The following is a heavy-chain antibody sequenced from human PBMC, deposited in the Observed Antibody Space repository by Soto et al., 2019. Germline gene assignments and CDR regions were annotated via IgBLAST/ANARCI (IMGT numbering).Heavy chain of an antibody. V-gene: IGHV3-11*01. CDR1: GFTFSAYY. CDR3: ARDRGAVVGQYFDY. Sequence: QVQLVESGGGLVKPGGSLRLSCAASGFTFSAYYMSWIRQAPGKGVEWISYISSSGDTGNYADSVKGRFTVSRDNAKNSLYLQMNSLRAEDTAVYYCARDRGAVVGQYFDYWGQGTLVTVSS. J-gene: IGHJ4*02. D-gene: IGHD6-19*01. CDR2: ISSSGDTG.